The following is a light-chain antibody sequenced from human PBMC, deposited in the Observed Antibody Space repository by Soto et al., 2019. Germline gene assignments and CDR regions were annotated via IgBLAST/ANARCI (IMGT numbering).Light chain of an antibody. V-gene: IGLV1-51*01. J-gene: IGLJ3*02. CDR1: NSNIGTNY. CDR2: EDN. Sequence: QPVLTQTPSVSAAPGQKVTISCSGSNSNIGTNYVSWYQQLPGTAPKLLIYEDNKRPSGIPDRFSGSKSGTSSTLAITGLQTGDEAVYYCGTWDGSPNTVVFGGGTKVTVL. CDR3: GTWDGSPNTVV.